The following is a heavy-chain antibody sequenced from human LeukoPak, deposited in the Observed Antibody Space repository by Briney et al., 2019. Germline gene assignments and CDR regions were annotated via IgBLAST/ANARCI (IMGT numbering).Heavy chain of an antibody. D-gene: IGHD5-18*01. V-gene: IGHV4-38-2*02. CDR3: AREYGYSYGYGDY. CDR2: THHTGSA. CDR1: GYSISSGYF. J-gene: IGHJ4*02. Sequence: PSETLSLTCAVSGYSISSGYFWGWIRQPPGKGLEWIGSTHHTGSAYYNPSLKSRVTISVDTSKNQFSLKLSSVTAADTAVYYCAREYGYSYGYGDYWGQGTLATVSS.